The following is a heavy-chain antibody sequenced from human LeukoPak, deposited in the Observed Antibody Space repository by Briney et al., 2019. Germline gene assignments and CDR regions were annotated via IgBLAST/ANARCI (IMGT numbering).Heavy chain of an antibody. V-gene: IGHV3-9*01. CDR1: GFTFADYA. Sequence: SLRLSCAASGFTFADYAMHWVRQAPGKGLEWVSGISWNSGSIDYADSVKGRFTISRDNAKKSLYLQMDSLRPEDTALHYCSKGNYGMDVWGQGTTVTVSS. CDR3: SKGNYGMDV. CDR2: ISWNSGSI. D-gene: IGHD3-10*01. J-gene: IGHJ6*02.